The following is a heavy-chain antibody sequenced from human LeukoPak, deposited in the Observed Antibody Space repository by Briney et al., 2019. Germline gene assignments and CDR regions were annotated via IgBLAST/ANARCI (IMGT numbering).Heavy chain of an antibody. CDR3: ARDLYAGTVNWFDP. D-gene: IGHD6-13*01. Sequence: TGGSLRLSCAASGFPFDDYAMTWVRQAPGRGLEWVSRITWDGGSTTYADSVKGRFTISRDNAKNSLFLQMNSLRAEDTALYFCARDLYAGTVNWFDPRGQGTLVTVSS. V-gene: IGHV3-20*04. CDR2: ITWDGGST. J-gene: IGHJ5*02. CDR1: GFPFDDYA.